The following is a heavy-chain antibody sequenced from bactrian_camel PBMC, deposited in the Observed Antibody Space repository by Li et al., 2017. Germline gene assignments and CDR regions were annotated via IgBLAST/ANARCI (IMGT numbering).Heavy chain of an antibody. Sequence: VQLVESGGGLVQPGGSLRLSCVVSGFTFSTYYMSWVRQPPGKGLEWVSTIDSRGGTYYADSVKGRFTISRDNAKNTLYLQMNNLKTEDTAVYCCAADLTGWTTYCSGGYCPFGYWGQGTQVTVS. J-gene: IGHJ6*01. CDR3: AADLTGWTTYCSGGYCPFGY. CDR2: IDSRGGT. V-gene: IGHV3S40*01. D-gene: IGHD2*01. CDR1: GFTFSTYY.